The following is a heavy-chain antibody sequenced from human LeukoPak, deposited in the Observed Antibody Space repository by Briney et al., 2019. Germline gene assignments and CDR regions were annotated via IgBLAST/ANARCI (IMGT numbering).Heavy chain of an antibody. J-gene: IGHJ3*02. Sequence: SQTLSLTCTVSGGSISSGGYCWSWIRQPPGKGLEWIGDIFHSGSTYYNPSLKSRVTISVDRSKNQFSLKLSSVTAADTAVYYCARGTGTRITIFGVVISAFDIWGQGTMVTVSS. CDR2: IFHSGST. CDR1: GGSISSGGYC. CDR3: ARGTGTRITIFGVVISAFDI. V-gene: IGHV4-30-2*01. D-gene: IGHD3-3*01.